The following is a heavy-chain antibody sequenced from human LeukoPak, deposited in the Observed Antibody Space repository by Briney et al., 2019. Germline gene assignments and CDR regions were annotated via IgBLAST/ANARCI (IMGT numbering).Heavy chain of an antibody. Sequence: ASVKVSCKASGYTXTVYYMHWVRQAPGQGLEWMGWINPNSGGTNYAQKFQGRVTMTRDTSTITAYMELNRLTSDDTAVYYCARDGGELTTFNYWGQGTLVTVSS. J-gene: IGHJ4*02. V-gene: IGHV1-2*02. D-gene: IGHD4/OR15-4a*01. CDR1: GYTXTVYY. CDR3: ARDGGELTTFNY. CDR2: INPNSGGT.